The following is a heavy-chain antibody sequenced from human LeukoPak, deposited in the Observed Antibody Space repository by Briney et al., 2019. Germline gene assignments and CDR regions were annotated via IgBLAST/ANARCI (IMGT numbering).Heavy chain of an antibody. D-gene: IGHD3-22*01. V-gene: IGHV4-39*01. CDR2: IYYSGST. CDR1: GGSISSSSYY. CDR3: ARSGSKVVVISHNYFDY. Sequence: SETLSLTCTVSGGSISSSSYYWGWIRQPPGKGLEWIGSIYYSGSTYYNPSLKSRVTISVDTSKNQLSLKLSSVTAADTAVYYCARSGSKVVVISHNYFDYWGQGTLVTVSS. J-gene: IGHJ4*02.